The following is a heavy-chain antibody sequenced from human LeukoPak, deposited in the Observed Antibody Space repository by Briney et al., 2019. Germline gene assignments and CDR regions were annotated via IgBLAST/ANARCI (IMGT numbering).Heavy chain of an antibody. V-gene: IGHV4-59*01. CDR3: ARGRLSPSAFRPFEH. Sequence: PSETLSLTCSVSGDSITTSYWNWVRQPPGQGLEWIGSIFYSGNTKYNPALQSRVTKSVDTSKNQFSLEVNSVTAADTAVYYCARGRLSPSAFRPFEHWGRGTLVTVSS. CDR2: IFYSGNT. CDR1: GDSITTSY. D-gene: IGHD2/OR15-2a*01. J-gene: IGHJ4*02.